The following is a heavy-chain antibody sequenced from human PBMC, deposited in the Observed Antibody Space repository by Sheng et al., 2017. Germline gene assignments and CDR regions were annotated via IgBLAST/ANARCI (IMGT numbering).Heavy chain of an antibody. CDR3: AVAGNGLAGEEN. CDR2: IYHSGST. Sequence: QVQLQESGPGLVKPSETLSLTCAVSGYSISSGYYWGWIRQPPGKGLEWIGSIYHSGSTYYNPSLKSRVTISVDTSKNQFSLKLSSVTAADTAVYYCAVAGNGLAGEENWGQGTLVTVSS. J-gene: IGHJ4*02. V-gene: IGHV4-38-2*01. CDR1: GYSISSGYY. D-gene: IGHD6-19*01.